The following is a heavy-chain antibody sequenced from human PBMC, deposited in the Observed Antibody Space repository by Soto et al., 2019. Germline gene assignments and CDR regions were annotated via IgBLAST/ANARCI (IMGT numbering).Heavy chain of an antibody. V-gene: IGHV1-46*01. D-gene: IGHD2-21*02. J-gene: IGHJ4*02. CDR1: GYILSSYN. CDR2: INPSGGRT. Sequence: GASVKVSCKASGYILSSYNMHWVRQAPGQGLERMRIINPSGGRTSYAQKFQDRVTMTRDTSTNTVYMELSSLRSDDTAVYYCARTYCAADCPRRDFDYWGQGTLVTVS. CDR3: ARTYCAADCPRRDFDY.